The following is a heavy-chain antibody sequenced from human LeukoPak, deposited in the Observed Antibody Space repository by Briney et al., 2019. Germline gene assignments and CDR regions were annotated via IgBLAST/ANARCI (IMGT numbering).Heavy chain of an antibody. Sequence: GGPLRLPCAPSGFPLSRYWKHWPRQAPEEGRVWVSRINSDGSSITYADSVKGRFTISRDNAKNTLYLQMNSLRVEDTAVYYCAREGRVSGYDFDCWGQGTLVTVSS. CDR1: GFPLSRYW. CDR3: AREGRVSGYDFDC. V-gene: IGHV3-74*03. CDR2: INSDGSSI. J-gene: IGHJ4*02. D-gene: IGHD5-12*01.